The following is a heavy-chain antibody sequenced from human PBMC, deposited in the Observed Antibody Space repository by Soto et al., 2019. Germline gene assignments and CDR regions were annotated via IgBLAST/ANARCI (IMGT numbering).Heavy chain of an antibody. CDR2: IYYSGST. D-gene: IGHD3-3*01. J-gene: IGHJ6*02. CDR1: GGSISSSSYY. CDR3: ASPDSSKIKDDFWSGYPRYYYYHGMDV. Sequence: PSETLSLTCTVSGGSISSSSYYWGWIRQPPGKGLEWIGSIYYSGSTYYNPSLKSRVTISVDTSKNQFSLKLSSVTAADTAVYYCASPDSSKIKDDFWSGYPRYYYYHGMDVWGQGTTVTVSS. V-gene: IGHV4-39*01.